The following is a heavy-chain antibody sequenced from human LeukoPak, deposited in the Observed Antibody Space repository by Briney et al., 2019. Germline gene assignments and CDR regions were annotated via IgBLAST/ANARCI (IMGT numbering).Heavy chain of an antibody. CDR1: GGTFSSYA. CDR3: ARQFYDSSGYYGRKDWFDP. Sequence: GASVKVSCKASGGTFSSYAISWVRQAPGQGLEWMGGIIPIFGTANHAQKFQGRVTITTDESTSTAYMELSSLRSEDTAVYYCARQFYDSSGYYGRKDWFDPWGQGTLVTVSS. CDR2: IIPIFGTA. D-gene: IGHD3-22*01. J-gene: IGHJ5*02. V-gene: IGHV1-69*05.